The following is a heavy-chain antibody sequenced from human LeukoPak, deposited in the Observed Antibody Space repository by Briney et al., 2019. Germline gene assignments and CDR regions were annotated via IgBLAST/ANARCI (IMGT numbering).Heavy chain of an antibody. CDR2: INHSGST. CDR1: GVSFSGYY. CDR3: ARGQYESDCVSGRRGYYYYMDV. Sequence: PSETLSLTCAVSGVSFSGYYWSWIRQPPGKGLEWIGEINHSGSTNYNPSLKSRVTISVDTSKNQFSLKLSSVTAAARAVYYCARGQYESDCVSGRRGYYYYMDVWGKGTTVTVSS. J-gene: IGHJ6*03. V-gene: IGHV4-34*01. D-gene: IGHD2-21*02.